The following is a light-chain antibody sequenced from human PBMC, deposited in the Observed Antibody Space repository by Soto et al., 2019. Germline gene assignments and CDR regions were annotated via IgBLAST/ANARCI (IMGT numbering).Light chain of an antibody. V-gene: IGLV3-1*01. CDR2: QNN. Sequence: SYELTQPPSVSVSPGQTASITCSGDQLGDKYVCWYQQKAGQSPVLVMYQNNNRPSGIPERLSGSNSGNTATLTISGTQATDDADYYCQTWDSYSVVFGGGTKLTVL. CDR1: QLGDKY. CDR3: QTWDSYSVV. J-gene: IGLJ2*01.